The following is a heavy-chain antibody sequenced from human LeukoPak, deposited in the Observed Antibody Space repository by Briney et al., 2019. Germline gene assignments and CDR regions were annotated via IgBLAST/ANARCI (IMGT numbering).Heavy chain of an antibody. J-gene: IGHJ4*02. CDR1: GGSISSGGYY. CDR2: IYYSGST. V-gene: IGHV4-31*03. D-gene: IGHD3-22*01. Sequence: SETLSLTCTVSGGSISSGGYYWSWIRQHPGKGLEWIGYIYYSGSTYYNPSLKSRVTISVDTSKNQFSLKLSSVTAADTAVYYCARDGDYYDSSGYYRIFDYWGQGTLVTVSS. CDR3: ARDGDYYDSSGYYRIFDY.